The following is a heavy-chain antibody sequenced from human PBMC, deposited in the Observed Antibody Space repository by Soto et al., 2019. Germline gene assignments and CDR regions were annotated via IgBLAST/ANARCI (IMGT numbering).Heavy chain of an antibody. J-gene: IGHJ4*02. D-gene: IGHD4-17*01. CDR2: IYSGGST. CDR3: ARATYGDYARY. V-gene: IGHV3-66*01. CDR1: GFTVSSNY. Sequence: EVQLVESGGGLVQPGGSLRLSFAASGFTVSSNYMSWVRQAPGKGREGVSVIYSGGSTYYADSLKGRFTISRDHSKNTLYLQMNSLRAEDTAVYYCARATYGDYARYWGQGTLVTVSS.